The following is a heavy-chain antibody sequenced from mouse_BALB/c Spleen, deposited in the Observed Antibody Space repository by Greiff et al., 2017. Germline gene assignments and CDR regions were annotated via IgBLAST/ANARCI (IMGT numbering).Heavy chain of an antibody. CDR3: ASKTYGNYVYYAMDY. V-gene: IGHV3-2*02. CDR1: GYSITSDYA. CDR2: ISYSGST. Sequence: EVQGVESGPGLVKPSQSLSLTCTVTGYSITSDYAWNWIRQFPGNKLEWMGYISYSGSTSYNPSLKSRISITRDTSKNQFFLQLNSVTTEDTATYYCASKTYGNYVYYAMDYWGQGTSVTVSA. J-gene: IGHJ4*01. D-gene: IGHD2-1*01.